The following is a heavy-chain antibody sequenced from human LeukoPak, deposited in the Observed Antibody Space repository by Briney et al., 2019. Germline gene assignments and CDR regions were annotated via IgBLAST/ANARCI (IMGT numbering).Heavy chain of an antibody. Sequence: ASVKVSCKASGYTFTSYDINWVRQATGQGLEWMGWMNPNSGNTGYAQKFQGRVTMTRNTSISTAYMELSSLRSEDTAVYYCARRMDYDILTGSPPGYYFDYWGQGTLVTVSS. CDR3: ARRMDYDILTGSPPGYYFDY. D-gene: IGHD3-9*01. V-gene: IGHV1-8*01. CDR2: MNPNSGNT. J-gene: IGHJ4*02. CDR1: GYTFTSYD.